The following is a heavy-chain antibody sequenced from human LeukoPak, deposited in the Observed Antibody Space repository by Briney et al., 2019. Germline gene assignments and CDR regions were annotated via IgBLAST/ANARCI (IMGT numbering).Heavy chain of an antibody. J-gene: IGHJ4*02. D-gene: IGHD2-8*01. CDR3: ARDRPGYCTNGVCYAPLHY. V-gene: IGHV3-21*01. CDR2: ISSSSSYV. Sequence: PGGALRLSCAGHAFTFSSYSMKWGRQAPGKGVGWVSSISSSSSYVYYADSVKGRFTISRDNAKNSLYLQMNSLRAEDTAVYYCARDRPGYCTNGVCYAPLHYWGQGTLVTVSS. CDR1: AFTFSSYS.